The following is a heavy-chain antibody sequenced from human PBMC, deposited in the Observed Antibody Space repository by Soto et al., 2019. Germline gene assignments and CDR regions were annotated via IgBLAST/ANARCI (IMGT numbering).Heavy chain of an antibody. V-gene: IGHV4-30-4*01. CDR3: AIYLDYYYSSPEANLHYFDY. J-gene: IGHJ4*02. CDR2: IYYSGST. Sequence: SENLSLTCTVSGGSISSGDYYWNWIRQPPGKGLEWIGYIYYSGSTYYNPSLKSRVTISVDTSKNQFSLKLSSVTAADTAVYYCAIYLDYYYSSPEANLHYFDYRRQGTLVTVSS. D-gene: IGHD3-22*01. CDR1: GGSISSGDYY.